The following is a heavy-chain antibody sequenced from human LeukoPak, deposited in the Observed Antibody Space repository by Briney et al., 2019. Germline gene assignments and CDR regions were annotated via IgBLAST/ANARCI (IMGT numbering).Heavy chain of an antibody. D-gene: IGHD6-19*01. Sequence: GGSLRLSCAASGFPFNNYWIHWVRQAPGKGLMWVSSINTDGRTTRYAASVQGRFTISRDNAKNTLSLQMNSLRDDDTAVYYCARAGASGWYAAGRFDPWGQGTLVTVSS. V-gene: IGHV3-74*01. CDR3: ARAGASGWYAAGRFDP. J-gene: IGHJ5*02. CDR2: INTDGRTT. CDR1: GFPFNNYW.